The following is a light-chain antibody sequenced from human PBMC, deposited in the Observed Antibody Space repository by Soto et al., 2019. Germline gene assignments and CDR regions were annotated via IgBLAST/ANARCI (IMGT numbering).Light chain of an antibody. CDR2: GAS. J-gene: IGKJ5*01. CDR1: QSVSSSY. Sequence: DIVVTQSPATLSLSPGERATLSCRASQSVSSSYLAWYQQKPGQAPRLLIYGASSRATGIPDRFSGSGSKTDFTLTISRLEPEDFAVYYCQQYRSSPFTFGQGTLLEIK. V-gene: IGKV3-20*01. CDR3: QQYRSSPFT.